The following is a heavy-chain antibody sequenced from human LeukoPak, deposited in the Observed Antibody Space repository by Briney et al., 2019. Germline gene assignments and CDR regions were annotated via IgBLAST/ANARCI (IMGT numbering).Heavy chain of an antibody. V-gene: IGHV3-23*01. CDR3: AKDAARQWLVRGVFDY. D-gene: IGHD6-19*01. Sequence: GVSLRLSCAASGFTFSSYAMSWVRQAPGKGLEWVSAISGSGGSTYYADSVKGRFTISRDNSKSTLYLQMNSLRAEDTAVYYCAKDAARQWLVRGVFDYWGQGTLVTVSS. CDR2: ISGSGGST. CDR1: GFTFSSYA. J-gene: IGHJ4*02.